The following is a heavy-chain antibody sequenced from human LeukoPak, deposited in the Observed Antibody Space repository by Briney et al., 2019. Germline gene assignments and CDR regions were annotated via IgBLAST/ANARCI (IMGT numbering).Heavy chain of an antibody. J-gene: IGHJ4*02. CDR1: GYSFTSYW. CDR2: IYPGDSDT. Sequence: GGSLRLSCKGSGYSFTSYWIGWVRQMPGKGLEWMGIIYPGDSDTRYGPSFQGQVTISADKSISTAYLQWSSLKASDTAMYYCARQGPTYYYDSSGYYNRSTDYWGQGTLVTVSS. V-gene: IGHV5-51*01. D-gene: IGHD3-22*01. CDR3: ARQGPTYYYDSSGYYNRSTDY.